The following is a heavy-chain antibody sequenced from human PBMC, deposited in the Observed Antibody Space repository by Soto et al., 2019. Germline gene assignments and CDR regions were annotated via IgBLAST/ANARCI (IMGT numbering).Heavy chain of an antibody. Sequence: SVKVSCKASGGTFSSYAISWVRQAPGQGLEWMGGIIPIFGTANYAQKFQGSVTITADESTSTAYMELSSLRSEDTAVYYCAREQAVAGTLGYYYGMDVWGQGTTVTVSS. J-gene: IGHJ6*02. CDR1: GGTFSSYA. V-gene: IGHV1-69*13. CDR3: AREQAVAGTLGYYYGMDV. D-gene: IGHD6-19*01. CDR2: IIPIFGTA.